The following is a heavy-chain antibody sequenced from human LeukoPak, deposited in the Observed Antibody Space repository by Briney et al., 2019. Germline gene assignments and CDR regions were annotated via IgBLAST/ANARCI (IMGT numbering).Heavy chain of an antibody. CDR2: MNPNSDNT. J-gene: IGHJ4*02. CDR3: ARAQDYDTSGLDY. D-gene: IGHD3-22*01. Sequence: ASVKVSCKASGYTFTNYDINWVRQATGQGPEWMGWMNPNSDNTGYAQKFQGRVTMTRNTSISTAFMELSSLRSEDTAVYYCARAQDYDTSGLDYWGQGTLVTVSS. V-gene: IGHV1-8*01. CDR1: GYTFTNYD.